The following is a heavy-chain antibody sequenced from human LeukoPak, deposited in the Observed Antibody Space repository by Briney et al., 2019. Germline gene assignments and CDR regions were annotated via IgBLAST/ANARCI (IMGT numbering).Heavy chain of an antibody. D-gene: IGHD6-19*01. J-gene: IGHJ5*02. CDR1: GFSVSDNY. CDR2: IYNGGRA. V-gene: IGHV3-53*01. Sequence: GGSLRLSCVASGFSVSDNYMSWVRQPPGKGPEGVSVIYNGGRAYYADSVKGRFTISRDSSKNTLYLQMNSLRAEDTAVYYCARVPSSSPASAWFDPWGQGTVVTVSS. CDR3: ARVPSSSPASAWFDP.